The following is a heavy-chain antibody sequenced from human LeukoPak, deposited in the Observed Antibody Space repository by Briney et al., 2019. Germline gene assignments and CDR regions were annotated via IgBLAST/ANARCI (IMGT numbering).Heavy chain of an antibody. CDR1: GFKFDDYA. Sequence: GRSLRLSCAGSGFKFDDYAMHWVRQAPGKGLEWVSGISYSSGTRGYADSVRGRFTISRDNAKNSLYLQMISLRAEDTAFYYCTKDYRGGYDSSGSFINWGQGTLVTVSS. V-gene: IGHV3-9*01. CDR3: TKDYRGGYDSSGSFIN. D-gene: IGHD3-22*01. CDR2: ISYSSGTR. J-gene: IGHJ4*02.